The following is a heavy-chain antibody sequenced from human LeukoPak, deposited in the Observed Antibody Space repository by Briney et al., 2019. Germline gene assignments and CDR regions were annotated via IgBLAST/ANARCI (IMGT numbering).Heavy chain of an antibody. Sequence: GGSLRLSCTASGFTFGDYAMSWVRQAPGKGRGWVGFIRSKAYGGTTEYAASVKGRFTISRDDSESIAYLQMNSLKTEDTAVYYCTREGMSKLMATMDAFDIWGQGTMVTVSS. J-gene: IGHJ3*02. D-gene: IGHD5-24*01. V-gene: IGHV3-49*04. CDR2: IRSKAYGGTT. CDR1: GFTFGDYA. CDR3: TREGMSKLMATMDAFDI.